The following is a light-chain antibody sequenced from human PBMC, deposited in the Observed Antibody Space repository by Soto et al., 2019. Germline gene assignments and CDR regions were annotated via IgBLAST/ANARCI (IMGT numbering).Light chain of an antibody. CDR3: QQRSNWPPGWT. CDR2: DAS. V-gene: IGKV3-11*01. Sequence: EIVLTQSPATLSLSPGERATLSCMAIQSVSSYLAWYQQKPGQAPRLLIYDASNRATGIPARFSGSGSGTDFTLTISSLEPEDFAVYYCQQRSNWPPGWTFGQGTKVDIK. CDR1: QSVSSY. J-gene: IGKJ1*01.